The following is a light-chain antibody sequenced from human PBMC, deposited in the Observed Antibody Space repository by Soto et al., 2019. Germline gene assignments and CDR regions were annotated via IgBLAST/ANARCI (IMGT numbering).Light chain of an antibody. Sequence: DIQMTQSPSSLSASVGDRVTITCRASQSISSYLNWYQQRPGKAPINLIYAASRLQSGVPSRFSGSGSGTDFTPTISSLQPEVVATYCCQQSYGSPLTFGGGTKVEIK. J-gene: IGKJ4*01. CDR1: QSISSY. V-gene: IGKV1-39*01. CDR3: QQSYGSPLT. CDR2: AAS.